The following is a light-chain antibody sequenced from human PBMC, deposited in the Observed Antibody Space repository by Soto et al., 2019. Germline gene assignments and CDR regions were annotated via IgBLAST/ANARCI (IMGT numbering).Light chain of an antibody. CDR1: QSVSSSY. V-gene: IGKV3-20*01. J-gene: IGKJ1*01. CDR2: DAS. Sequence: EIVLTQSPGTLSLSPGERATLSCRASQSVSSSYLGWYQQKPGQAPRLLIYDASSRATGIPDRFSGSGSGTDFTLTISRLEPEDFAVYYCQQYGSSRTFGQGTKVDIK. CDR3: QQYGSSRT.